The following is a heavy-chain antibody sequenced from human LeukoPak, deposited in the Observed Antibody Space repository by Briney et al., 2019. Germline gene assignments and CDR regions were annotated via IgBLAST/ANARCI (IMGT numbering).Heavy chain of an antibody. CDR3: ARAGQSQAVDY. J-gene: IGHJ4*02. Sequence: SETLSLTCTVSGGSISSYYWSWIRQPPGKGLEWIGEIYHSGSTNYNPSLKSRVTISVDKSKNQFSLKLSSVTAADTAVYYCARAGQSQAVDYWGQGTLVTVSS. D-gene: IGHD6-13*01. V-gene: IGHV4-59*12. CDR1: GGSISSYY. CDR2: IYHSGST.